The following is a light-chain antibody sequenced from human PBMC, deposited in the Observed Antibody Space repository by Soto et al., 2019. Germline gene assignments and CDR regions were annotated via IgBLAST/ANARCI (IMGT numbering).Light chain of an antibody. V-gene: IGKV2-30*01. CDR1: QGLVYSNGNTY. J-gene: IGKJ1*01. Sequence: DVVMTQSPLSLPITLGQPASISCRSTQGLVYSNGNTYLNWFHQRPGQSPRRLIYEVSKRDSGVPDRFSGSGSGTDFPLTLSRVEAEDVGVYYCMQGTHWPWTFGQGTKVEIK. CDR3: MQGTHWPWT. CDR2: EVS.